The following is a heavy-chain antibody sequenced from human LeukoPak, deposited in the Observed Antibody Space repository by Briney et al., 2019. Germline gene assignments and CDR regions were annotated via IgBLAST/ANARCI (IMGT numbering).Heavy chain of an antibody. V-gene: IGHV1-2*02. Sequence: ASVNFSCKASGYTFTGYYMHWVRQAPGQGLEWMGCINPNSGGTNYAQKFQGSVTMTRDTSISTAYVELSTLRSDDAALFYCARGSPRYSRSWYSLGNWLDPWGQGTLVSVSS. CDR3: ARGSPRYSRSWYSLGNWLDP. CDR1: GYTFTGYY. J-gene: IGHJ5*02. D-gene: IGHD6-13*01. CDR2: INPNSGGT.